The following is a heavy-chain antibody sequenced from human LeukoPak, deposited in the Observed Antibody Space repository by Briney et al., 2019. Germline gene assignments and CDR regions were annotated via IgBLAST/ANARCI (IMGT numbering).Heavy chain of an antibody. D-gene: IGHD2-2*01. V-gene: IGHV3-23*01. CDR1: GFTFSSYA. J-gene: IGHJ3*02. CDR3: ARTYDIVVVPAAIPEAFDI. Sequence: GGSLRLSCAASGFTFSSYAMSWVRQAPGKGLEWVSAISGSGGSTYYADSVKGRFTISRDNSKNTLYLQMNSLRAEDTAVYYCARTYDIVVVPAAIPEAFDIWGQGTMVTVSS. CDR2: ISGSGGST.